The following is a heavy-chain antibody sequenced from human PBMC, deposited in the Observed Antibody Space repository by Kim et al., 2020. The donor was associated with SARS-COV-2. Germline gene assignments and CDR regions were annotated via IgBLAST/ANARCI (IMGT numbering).Heavy chain of an antibody. Sequence: GGSLRLSCAASGFTFSDYYMSWIRQAPGKGLEWVSYISSSGSTIYYADSVKGRFTISRDNAKNSLYLQMNSLRAEDTAVYYCARDLRFGELFDYYYYGMDVWGQGTTVTVSS. V-gene: IGHV3-11*01. CDR3: ARDLRFGELFDYYYYGMDV. CDR1: GFTFSDYY. D-gene: IGHD3-10*01. CDR2: ISSSGSTI. J-gene: IGHJ6*02.